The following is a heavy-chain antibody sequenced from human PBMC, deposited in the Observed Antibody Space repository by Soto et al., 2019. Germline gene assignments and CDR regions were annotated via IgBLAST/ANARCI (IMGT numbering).Heavy chain of an antibody. CDR1: GFTFSSYA. J-gene: IGHJ6*02. Sequence: EVQLLESGGGLVQPGGSLRLSCAASGFTFSSYAMSWVRQAPGKGLEWVSSISGSGSSTYYADSVKGRFAISRDTSENTLYLQMNSLRAEDTAVYYALVHCSSTSCSPYDMDVWGQGTTVTVSS. CDR2: ISGSGSST. V-gene: IGHV3-23*01. D-gene: IGHD2-2*01. CDR3: LVHCSSTSCSPYDMDV.